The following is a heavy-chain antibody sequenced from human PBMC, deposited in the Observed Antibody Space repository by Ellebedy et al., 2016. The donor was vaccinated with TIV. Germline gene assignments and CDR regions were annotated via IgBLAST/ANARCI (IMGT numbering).Heavy chain of an antibody. CDR2: ISADGANT. V-gene: IGHV3-23*01. D-gene: IGHD3-22*01. J-gene: IGHJ4*02. CDR3: AKGTSSGFNYDRVGSEY. CDR1: GFTFSSFA. Sequence: GESLKISCAASGFTFSSFAMHWVRQAPGKGLEWLSVISADGANTFHAESVKGRFTISRDNSKNTLYVQLNRLRAEDTAVYYCAKGTSSGFNYDRVGSEYWGQGALVTVSS.